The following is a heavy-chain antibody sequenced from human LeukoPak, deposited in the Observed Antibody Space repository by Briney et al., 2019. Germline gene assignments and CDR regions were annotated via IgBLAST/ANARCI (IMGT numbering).Heavy chain of an antibody. CDR3: AKTFIAVANPIDY. V-gene: IGHV3-23*01. Sequence: GGSLRLSSAASGFTFSSYAMSWVRQAPGKGLEWGSVISVGGASTYYADSVRGRFTISEDNSRNKPYLQMSRLRAEDTAVYYCAKTFIAVANPIDYWGQGTLVTVSS. CDR2: ISVGGAST. CDR1: GFTFSSYA. J-gene: IGHJ4*02. D-gene: IGHD6-19*01.